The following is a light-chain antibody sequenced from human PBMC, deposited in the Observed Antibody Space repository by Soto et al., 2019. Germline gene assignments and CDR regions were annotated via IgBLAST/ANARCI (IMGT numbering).Light chain of an antibody. V-gene: IGLV3-21*04. CDR3: QVWDVRSDRRV. J-gene: IGLJ1*01. CDR1: NIGSKS. Sequence: SSELTQPPSVSVAPGKTARITCGGNNIGSKSVHWYQQRAGQAPVLGIYYDTDRPSGIPERFSGSNSGNTATLNVSRVEAGDEADYYCQVWDVRSDRRVFGTGTKLTVL. CDR2: YDT.